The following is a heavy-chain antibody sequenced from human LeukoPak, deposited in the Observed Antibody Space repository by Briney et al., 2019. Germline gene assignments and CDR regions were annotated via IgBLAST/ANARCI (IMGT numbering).Heavy chain of an antibody. CDR2: IYYSGST. J-gene: IGHJ3*02. Sequence: MSSETLSLTCTVSGGSISSGGYYWSWIRQHPGKGLEWIGHIYYSGSTYYNPSLKSRVTISVDTSKNQFSLKLSSVTAADTAVYYCARYSITMIVVVTGSAFDIWGQGTMVTVSS. CDR1: GGSISSGGYY. V-gene: IGHV4-31*03. D-gene: IGHD3-22*01. CDR3: ARYSITMIVVVTGSAFDI.